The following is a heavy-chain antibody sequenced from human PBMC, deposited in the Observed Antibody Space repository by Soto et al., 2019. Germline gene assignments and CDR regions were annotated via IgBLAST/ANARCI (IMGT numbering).Heavy chain of an antibody. CDR2: IRSKAYGGTT. CDR3: TRGSSTSCYYLACAFDI. J-gene: IGHJ3*02. D-gene: IGHD2-2*01. CDR1: GFTFGDYA. Sequence: GGSLRLSCTASGFTFGDYAMSWFRQAPGKGLEWVGFIRSKAYGGTTEYAASVKGRFTISRDDSKSIAYLQMNSLKTEDTAVYYCTRGSSTSCYYLACAFDIWGQGTMVTVSS. V-gene: IGHV3-49*03.